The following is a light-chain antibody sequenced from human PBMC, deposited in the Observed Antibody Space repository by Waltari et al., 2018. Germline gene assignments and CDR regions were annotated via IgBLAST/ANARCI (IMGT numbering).Light chain of an antibody. J-gene: IGLJ3*02. V-gene: IGLV2-8*01. Sequence: QSALTQPPSASGSPGQSVTISCTGTSSDVGGYDHVSWYQQHPGKAPNPLIYEVTKRPSGGPDGCSGYKSGTTASVAVSGLQAEDEAGYYCCSYTGTNTLGVFGGGTTLTVL. CDR2: EVT. CDR3: CSYTGTNTLGV. CDR1: SSDVGGYDH.